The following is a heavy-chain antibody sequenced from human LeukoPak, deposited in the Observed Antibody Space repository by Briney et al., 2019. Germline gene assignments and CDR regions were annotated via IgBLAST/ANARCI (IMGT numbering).Heavy chain of an antibody. CDR3: ARSGYSYGSRSPLYWYFDL. V-gene: IGHV4-59*01. Sequence: SETLCLTCTVSGGSISSYYWSWIRQPPGKGLEWIWDIYYSGSTNYNPSLKSRVTISVGSSKNQFSLKLSFVPAADTAVYYCARSGYSYGSRSPLYWYFDLWGRGTLVTVSS. J-gene: IGHJ2*01. CDR2: IYYSGST. D-gene: IGHD5-18*01. CDR1: GGSISSYY.